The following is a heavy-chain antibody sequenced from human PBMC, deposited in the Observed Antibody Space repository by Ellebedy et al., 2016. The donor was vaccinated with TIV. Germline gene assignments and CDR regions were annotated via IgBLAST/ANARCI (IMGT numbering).Heavy chain of an antibody. CDR1: GFTFSTYA. J-gene: IGHJ4*02. V-gene: IGHV3-30-3*01. Sequence: PGGPLRLSCAASGFTFSTYAMHWVRLAPGKGLEWVTAISYDGGDEYYADSVKGRFTISRDNSKNTLYLQMNSLRAEDTAVYYCARDRETWFGNPTGLDYWGQGTLVTVSS. D-gene: IGHD3-10*01. CDR2: ISYDGGDE. CDR3: ARDRETWFGNPTGLDY.